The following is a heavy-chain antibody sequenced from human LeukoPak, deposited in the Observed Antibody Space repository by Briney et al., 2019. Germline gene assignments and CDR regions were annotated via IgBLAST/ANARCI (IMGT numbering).Heavy chain of an antibody. Sequence: SETLSLTCSVSRGSISSYYWSWIRQPPGKGLEWLGHIYPSGSTTDNPSLKSRVTISVDTSKNQLSLKLTSVTPADTAVYYCARFSTFRDSSGYYLDYWGQGILVTVSS. CDR2: IYPSGST. V-gene: IGHV4-59*01. D-gene: IGHD3-22*01. CDR3: ARFSTFRDSSGYYLDY. CDR1: RGSISSYY. J-gene: IGHJ4*02.